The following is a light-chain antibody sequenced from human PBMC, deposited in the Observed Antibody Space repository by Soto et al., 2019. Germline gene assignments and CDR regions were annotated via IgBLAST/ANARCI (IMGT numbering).Light chain of an antibody. CDR2: DVS. V-gene: IGLV2-14*01. J-gene: IGLJ2*01. CDR1: SSDVGGYNY. CDR3: SSYTSSSTLEV. Sequence: QSALTQPASVSGSPGQSITISCTGTSSDVGGYNYVSWYQQQPGKATKLMIYDVSNRPSGVSNRFSGSKSGNTASLTISGLQAEDEADYYCSSYTSSSTLEVFGGGTKLTVL.